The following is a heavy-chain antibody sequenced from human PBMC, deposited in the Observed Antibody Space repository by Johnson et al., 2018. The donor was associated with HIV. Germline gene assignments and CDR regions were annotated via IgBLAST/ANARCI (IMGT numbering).Heavy chain of an antibody. Sequence: EVQLVESGGGLVQPGGSLRLSCAASGFTFSSYDMHWVRQATGKGLEWVSSISGGSTYYADSRKGRFTVSSDNAKNSLYLQMNSLRAEDTALYYCARSMYYYDTSGYLIRPRAFDIWGQGTVVTVSS. D-gene: IGHD3-22*01. V-gene: IGHV3-38*03. J-gene: IGHJ3*02. CDR2: ISGGST. CDR3: ARSMYYYDTSGYLIRPRAFDI. CDR1: GFTFSSYD.